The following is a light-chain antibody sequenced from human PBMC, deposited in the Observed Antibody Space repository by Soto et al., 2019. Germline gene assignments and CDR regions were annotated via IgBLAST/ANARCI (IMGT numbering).Light chain of an antibody. CDR1: ETLSSIN. Sequence: EVVLTQSPGTLSLSAGERATLSCRASETLSSINLAWYQQKPGQVPRLLIYGASTRATGIPDRFSGSGSGTDFTLTSSRLEPEDFAVYYCQQYRSSPYTFGQGTKLEIK. CDR2: GAS. J-gene: IGKJ2*01. CDR3: QQYRSSPYT. V-gene: IGKV3-20*01.